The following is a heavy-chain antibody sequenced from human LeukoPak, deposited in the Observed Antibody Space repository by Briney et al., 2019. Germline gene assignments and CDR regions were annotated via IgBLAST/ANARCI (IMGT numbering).Heavy chain of an antibody. CDR2: IYSGGST. J-gene: IGHJ3*02. V-gene: IGHV3-53*01. Sequence: GGSLRLPCAASGFTVSSNYMSWVRQAPGKGLEWVSIIYSGGSTFYADSVKGRFTISRDNSKNTLYLQMNSLRAEDTAVYYCARGVSYRSAFDIWGQGTMVTVSS. CDR1: GFTVSSNY. D-gene: IGHD3-10*01. CDR3: ARGVSYRSAFDI.